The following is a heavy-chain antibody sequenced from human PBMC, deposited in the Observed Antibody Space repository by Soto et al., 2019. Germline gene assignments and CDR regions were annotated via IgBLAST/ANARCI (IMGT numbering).Heavy chain of an antibody. J-gene: IGHJ5*02. CDR3: GRRANWNDNWFDP. Sequence: QLQLQESGPGLVKPSETLSLTCTVSGGSISSSSYYWGWIRQPPGKGLEWIGSIYYSGSTYYNPSLKSRVTISVDTSKNQFSLKLSSVTAADTAVYYCGRRANWNDNWFDPWGQGTLVTVSS. V-gene: IGHV4-39*01. CDR1: GGSISSSSYY. D-gene: IGHD1-1*01. CDR2: IYYSGST.